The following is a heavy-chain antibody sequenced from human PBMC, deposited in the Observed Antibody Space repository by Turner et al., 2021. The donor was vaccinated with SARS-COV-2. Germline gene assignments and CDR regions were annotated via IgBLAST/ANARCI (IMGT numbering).Heavy chain of an antibody. V-gene: IGHV3-9*01. CDR1: GFTFDDYA. CDR3: AKDRGGEQLVRLFGY. J-gene: IGHJ4*02. Sequence: EVQLVESGGGLVQPGRSLRLSCAASGFTFDDYAMHWVRQAPGKGLEWVSGISWNSGSIGYADSVKGRFTISRDNAKNSLYLQMNRLRAEDTALYYCAKDRGGEQLVRLFGYWGQGTLVTVSS. D-gene: IGHD6-6*01. CDR2: ISWNSGSI.